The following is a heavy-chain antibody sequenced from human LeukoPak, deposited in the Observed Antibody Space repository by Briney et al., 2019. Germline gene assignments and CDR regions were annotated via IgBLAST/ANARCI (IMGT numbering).Heavy chain of an antibody. CDR1: GGTFSSYA. V-gene: IGHV1-69*13. CDR3: ARDQLGETETYFDY. D-gene: IGHD1-1*01. J-gene: IGHJ4*02. CDR2: IIPIFGTA. Sequence: GASVKVSCTASGGTFSSYAISWVRQAPGQGLEWMGGIIPIFGTANYAQKFQGRVTITADESTCTAYMELSSLRSEDTAVYYCARDQLGETETYFDYWGQGTLVTVSS.